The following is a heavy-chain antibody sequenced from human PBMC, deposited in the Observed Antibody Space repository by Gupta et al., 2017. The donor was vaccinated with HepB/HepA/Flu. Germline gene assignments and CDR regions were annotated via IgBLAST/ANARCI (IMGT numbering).Heavy chain of an antibody. Sequence: QLQLHESGPVLVKPSETLSLTCPVSGGSISSTSYYWGWIRQPPGTGLEWIGNMYYSGTTYYNPSLKSRVTISVETTKTQFSLRLRSVYAEATAVYYWAGLTMVWLVDYWGQGTLVTVSS. CDR3: AGLTMVWLVDY. CDR1: GGSISSTSYY. CDR2: MYYSGTT. V-gene: IGHV4-39*01. J-gene: IGHJ4*02. D-gene: IGHD5-18*01.